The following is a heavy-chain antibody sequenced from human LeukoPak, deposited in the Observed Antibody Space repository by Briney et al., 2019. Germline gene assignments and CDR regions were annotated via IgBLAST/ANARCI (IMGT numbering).Heavy chain of an antibody. Sequence: GGSLRLSCAASGFTFSSYWMSWVLQAPGKGLEWVANIKQDGSEKYYVDSVKGRFTISRDNTKNSLYLQMNSLRAEDTAVYYCARLKQWLVRDYYYYGMDVWGQGTTVTVSS. V-gene: IGHV3-7*01. D-gene: IGHD6-19*01. CDR3: ARLKQWLVRDYYYYGMDV. CDR1: GFTFSSYW. J-gene: IGHJ6*02. CDR2: IKQDGSEK.